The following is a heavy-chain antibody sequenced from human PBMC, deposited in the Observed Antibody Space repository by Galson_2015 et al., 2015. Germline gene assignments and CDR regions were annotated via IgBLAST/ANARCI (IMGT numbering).Heavy chain of an antibody. D-gene: IGHD1-26*01. CDR3: TTGYSGSYYGHAFDI. CDR1: GFTFSNDW. CDR2: IKSKTDGGTT. J-gene: IGHJ3*02. Sequence: SLRLSCAASGFTFSNDWMSWVRQAPGKGLEWVGRIKSKTDGGTTDYAAPVKCRFTISRDDSKNTLYLQINSLKTEDTAVYYCTTGYSGSYYGHAFDIWGQGTMVTVSS. V-gene: IGHV3-15*01.